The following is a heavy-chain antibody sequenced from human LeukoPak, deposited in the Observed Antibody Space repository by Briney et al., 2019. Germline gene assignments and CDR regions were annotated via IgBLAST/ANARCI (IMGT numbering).Heavy chain of an antibody. V-gene: IGHV1-69*05. CDR2: IIPIFGTA. CDR3: ASYLVPPSEWSDRDWFDP. CDR1: GGTFSSYA. J-gene: IGHJ5*02. Sequence: GASVKVSCKASGGTFSSYAISWVRQAPGQGLEWMGRIIPIFGTANYAQKFQGRVTITTDESTSTAYIELSSLRFEDTAVYYCASYLVPPSEWSDRDWFDPWGQGTLVTVSS. D-gene: IGHD3-3*01.